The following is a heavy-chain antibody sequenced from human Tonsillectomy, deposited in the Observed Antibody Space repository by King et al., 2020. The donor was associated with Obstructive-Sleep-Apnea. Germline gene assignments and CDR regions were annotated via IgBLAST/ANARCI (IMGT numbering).Heavy chain of an antibody. V-gene: IGHV2-26*01. D-gene: IGHD1-14*01. J-gene: IGHJ6*02. CDR2: IFSNDEK. Sequence: TLKESGPVLVKPPETLTLTCTVSGFSLTNPRLGVSWIRQPPGKALEWLAHIFSNDEKSYSTSVKSRLTISKDTSKSQVVLTLTDMDPMDTGTYYCARETVGNDKHYYGMDFWGQGTSVTVS. CDR3: ARETVGNDKHYYGMDF. CDR1: GFSLTNPRLG.